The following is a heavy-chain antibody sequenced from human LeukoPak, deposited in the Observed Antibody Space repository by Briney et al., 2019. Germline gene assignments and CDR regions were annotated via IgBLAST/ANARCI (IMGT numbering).Heavy chain of an antibody. D-gene: IGHD6-13*01. CDR2: ISSSGSTI. Sequence: GGSLRLSCAASGFTFSSYEMNWVRQAPGEGLEWVSYISSSGSTIYYADSVKGRFTISRDNAKNSLYLQMNSLRAEDTAVYYCARVGIAAALDIWGQGTMVTVSS. CDR1: GFTFSSYE. J-gene: IGHJ3*02. CDR3: ARVGIAAALDI. V-gene: IGHV3-48*03.